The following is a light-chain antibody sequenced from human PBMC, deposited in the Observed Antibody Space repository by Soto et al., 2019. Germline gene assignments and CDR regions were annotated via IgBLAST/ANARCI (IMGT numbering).Light chain of an antibody. CDR3: MQGTHWPPYT. CDR2: KVS. V-gene: IGKV2-30*01. Sequence: DVVMTQSPLSLPVTLGQPASISCRSSQSLAYSDGNTYLNWFQQRPGQSPRRLIYKVSNRDSGVPDRVSGSGSGTDVTRKISRGEAEDVGVYYCMQGTHWPPYTFGQGTKLEIK. J-gene: IGKJ2*01. CDR1: QSLAYSDGNTY.